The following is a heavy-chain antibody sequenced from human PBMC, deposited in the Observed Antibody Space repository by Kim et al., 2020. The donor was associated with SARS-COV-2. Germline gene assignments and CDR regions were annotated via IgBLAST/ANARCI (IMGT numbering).Heavy chain of an antibody. V-gene: IGHV4-31*03. J-gene: IGHJ5*02. CDR2: IYYSGST. CDR3: ARFLPADYGSGSYGDDP. Sequence: SETLSLTCTVSGGSISSGGYYWSWIRQHPGKGLEWIGYIYYSGSTYYNPSLKSRVTISVDTSKNQFSLKLSSVTAADTAVYYCARFLPADYGSGSYGDDPWGQGTLVTVSS. CDR1: GGSISSGGYY. D-gene: IGHD3-10*01.